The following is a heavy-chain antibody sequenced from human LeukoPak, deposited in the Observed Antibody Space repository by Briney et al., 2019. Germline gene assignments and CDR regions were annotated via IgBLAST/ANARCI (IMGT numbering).Heavy chain of an antibody. CDR1: GGSISSSSYY. D-gene: IGHD4-17*01. CDR3: VSSYGDYVDY. V-gene: IGHV4-61*01. J-gene: IGHJ4*02. Sequence: PSETLSLTCTVSGGSISSSSYYWSWIRQPPGKGLEWIGYIYYSGSTNYNPSLKSRVTISVDTSKNQFSLKLSSVTAADTAVYYCVSSYGDYVDYWGQGTLVTVSS. CDR2: IYYSGST.